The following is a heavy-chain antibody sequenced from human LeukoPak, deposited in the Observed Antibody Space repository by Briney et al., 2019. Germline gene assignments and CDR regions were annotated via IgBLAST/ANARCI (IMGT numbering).Heavy chain of an antibody. CDR3: ATLHFYAMGV. V-gene: IGHV3-11*01. CDR2: ISGDGRRT. Sequence: GGSLRLSCAASGLTFGHQYMTWIRQTPGKGLEWVSFISGDGRRTVYPDSVKGRFTISMDNTKNSLYLQVNSLRAEDTAMYYCATLHFYAMGVWGQGTTVTVSS. J-gene: IGHJ6*02. CDR1: GLTFGHQY.